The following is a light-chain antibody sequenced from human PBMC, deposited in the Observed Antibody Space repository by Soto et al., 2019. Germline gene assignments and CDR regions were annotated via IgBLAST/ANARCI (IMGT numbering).Light chain of an antibody. CDR3: QQYNSYSVT. CDR2: KAS. CDR1: QSISSW. Sequence: DIQMTQSPSTLSASVGDRVTNTCRASQSISSWLAWYQQKPGKAPKLLIYKASSLESGVPSRFSGSGSGTEFTLTISSLQPDDFATYYCQQYNSYSVTFGQGTKVDIK. J-gene: IGKJ1*01. V-gene: IGKV1-5*03.